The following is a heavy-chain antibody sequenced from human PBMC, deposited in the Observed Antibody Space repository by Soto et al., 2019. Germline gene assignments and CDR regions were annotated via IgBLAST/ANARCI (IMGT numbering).Heavy chain of an antibody. Sequence: GGSLRLSCAASGFTFSSYAMSWVRQAPGKGLEWVSSISGSGGTTYYADSMKGRFTISRDNSKNTLYPQMNSLRAEDAAVYFCAKESITMVRGITVFDYWGKGT. CDR1: GFTFSSYA. D-gene: IGHD3-10*01. V-gene: IGHV3-23*01. J-gene: IGHJ4*02. CDR2: ISGSGGTT. CDR3: AKESITMVRGITVFDY.